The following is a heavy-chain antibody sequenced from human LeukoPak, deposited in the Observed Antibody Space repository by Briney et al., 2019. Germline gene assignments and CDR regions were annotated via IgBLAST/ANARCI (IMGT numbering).Heavy chain of an antibody. D-gene: IGHD5-18*01. Sequence: GGSLRLSCATSGFTFSNAWMSWVRQAPGKGLEWVGRIKSKSDGGTTDYTAPVKGRFTISRDDSKNTLHLQMHSLKSEDTAVYYCSTDLAAMVRAIDYWGQGTLVTVSS. CDR1: GFTFSNAW. CDR3: STDLAAMVRAIDY. V-gene: IGHV3-15*01. CDR2: IKSKSDGGTT. J-gene: IGHJ4*02.